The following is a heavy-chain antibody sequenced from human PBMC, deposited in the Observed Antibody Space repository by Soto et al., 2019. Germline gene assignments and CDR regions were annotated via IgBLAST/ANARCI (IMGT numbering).Heavy chain of an antibody. J-gene: IGHJ4*02. V-gene: IGHV1-3*01. D-gene: IGHD2-15*01. CDR1: GYTFTSYA. CDR2: INAGNGNT. Sequence: QVQLVQSGAEVKKPGASVKVSCKASGYTFTSYAMHWVRQAPGQRLEWMGWINAGNGNTKYSQKCQVGVTITRDTSASKVYMELSSLRPEDTAVYYCARVVGYCSGGSCYPNYFDFWGQGTLVTVSS. CDR3: ARVVGYCSGGSCYPNYFDF.